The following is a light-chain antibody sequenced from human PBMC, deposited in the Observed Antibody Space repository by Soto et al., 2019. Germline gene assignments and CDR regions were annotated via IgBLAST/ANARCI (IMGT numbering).Light chain of an antibody. J-gene: IGKJ1*01. Sequence: EIVLTHSPATLSLSPWEIATLSCWASQSVSSYLAWYQQKPGQAPRLLMYEASNRATGIPARLSGGGSGTDFTPTISSLEPEDFAVYYCQQRSDCPWTFGQGTKVDIK. CDR3: QQRSDCPWT. V-gene: IGKV3-11*01. CDR2: EAS. CDR1: QSVSSY.